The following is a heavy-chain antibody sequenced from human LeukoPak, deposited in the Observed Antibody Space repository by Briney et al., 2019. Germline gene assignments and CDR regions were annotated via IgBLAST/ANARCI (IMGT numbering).Heavy chain of an antibody. CDR2: IYYSGST. Sequence: PSETLSLTCTVSGGSISSGDYYWSWIRQPPGKGLEWIGYIYYSGSTYYNPSLKSRVTISVDTSKNQFSPKLSSVTAADTTVYYCARVAPVKDAFDIWGQGTMVTVSS. CDR3: ARVAPVKDAFDI. V-gene: IGHV4-30-4*08. J-gene: IGHJ3*02. CDR1: GGSISSGDYY.